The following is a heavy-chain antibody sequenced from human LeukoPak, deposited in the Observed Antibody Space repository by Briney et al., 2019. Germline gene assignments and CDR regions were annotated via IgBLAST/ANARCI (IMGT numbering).Heavy chain of an antibody. CDR2: IYYSGST. J-gene: IGHJ4*02. CDR1: GGSISSYY. D-gene: IGHD3-10*01. CDR3: ARLTGSINRPHYFDY. Sequence: SETLSLTCTVSGGSISSYYWGWIRQPPGKGLEWIGSIYYSGSTYYNPSLKSRVTISVDTSKNQFSLKLGSVTAADTAVFYCARLTGSINRPHYFDYWGQGTLVTVSS. V-gene: IGHV4-39*01.